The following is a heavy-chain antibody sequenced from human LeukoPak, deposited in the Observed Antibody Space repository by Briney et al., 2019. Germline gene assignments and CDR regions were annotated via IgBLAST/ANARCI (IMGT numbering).Heavy chain of an antibody. V-gene: IGHV3-30*18. D-gene: IGHD3-22*01. CDR1: GFIFSNYG. CDR2: ISHDGINK. CDR3: AKVSNRYDSSGYDY. J-gene: IGHJ4*02. Sequence: GGSLRLSCAASGFIFSNYGIHWVRQAPGKGLEWVAVISHDGINKYFADSVKGRFTISRDNSKNTLYLQMNRLRPEDTAVYYCAKVSNRYDSSGYDYWGQGTLVTVSS.